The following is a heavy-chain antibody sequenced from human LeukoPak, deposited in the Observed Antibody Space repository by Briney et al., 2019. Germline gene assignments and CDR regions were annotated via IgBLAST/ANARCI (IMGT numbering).Heavy chain of an antibody. CDR3: AKDGDSGSPEVCDY. V-gene: IGHV3-23*01. Sequence: GGSLRLSCAVSGFTFSSYAMSWVRRAPGKGLEWVSGISGRGGTTYYADSVKGRFTISRDNSKNTLYLQMNGLRADDTAVYYCAKDGDSGSPEVCDYWGQGTLVTVSS. D-gene: IGHD1-26*01. J-gene: IGHJ4*02. CDR2: ISGRGGTT. CDR1: GFTFSSYA.